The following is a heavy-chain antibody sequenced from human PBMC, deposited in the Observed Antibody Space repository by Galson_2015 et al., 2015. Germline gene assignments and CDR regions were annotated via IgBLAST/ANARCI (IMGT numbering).Heavy chain of an antibody. Sequence: SLRLSCAASGFSFNNAWMSWVRQAPGKGLEWVGRIKSNTDGGTIDYAAPLKGRFTISRDDSKNTLYLQMNSLRTEDTAMYYCTTIADCGSTTGPPYYSYSVMGVCGKGTTSPVSS. CDR1: GFSFNNAW. J-gene: IGHJ6*03. V-gene: IGHV3-15*01. CDR3: TTIADCGSTTGPPYYSYSVMGV. CDR2: IKSNTDGGTI. D-gene: IGHD2-2*01.